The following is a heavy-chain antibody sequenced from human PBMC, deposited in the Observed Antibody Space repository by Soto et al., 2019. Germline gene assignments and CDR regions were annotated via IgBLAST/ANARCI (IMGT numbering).Heavy chain of an antibody. CDR1: RFTFSAFA. D-gene: IGHD1-20*01. V-gene: IGHV3-23*01. CDR3: ARDAVPYNGKWDWFDS. CDR2: IGGGGTDT. Sequence: DVQLLESGGGLVQPGGSLTLSCAASRFTFSAFAMSWVRQAPGKGLEWVASIGGGGTDTTYADSVKGRCTICRDNSKNTLYVQMYGLRDEDTAVYYCARDAVPYNGKWDWFDSWGQGTLVIVAS. J-gene: IGHJ5*01.